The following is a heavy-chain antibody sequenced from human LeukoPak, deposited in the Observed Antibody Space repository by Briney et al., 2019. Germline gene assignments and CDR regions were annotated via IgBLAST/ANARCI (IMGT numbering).Heavy chain of an antibody. V-gene: IGHV1-69*13. CDR3: ARERGSYLEDY. CDR1: GYTFTSYA. CDR2: TIPIFGTA. J-gene: IGHJ4*02. Sequence: ASVKVSCKASGYTFTSYAISWVRQAPGQGLEWMGGTIPIFGTANYAQKFQGRVTITADESTSTAYMELSSLRSEDTAVYYCARERGSYLEDYWGQGTLVTVSS. D-gene: IGHD1-26*01.